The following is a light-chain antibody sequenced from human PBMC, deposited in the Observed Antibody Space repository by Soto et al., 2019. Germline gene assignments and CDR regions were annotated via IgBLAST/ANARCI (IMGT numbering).Light chain of an antibody. CDR2: GNS. Sequence: QPVLTQPPSVSGAPGQRVTISCTGSSSNIGAAYDVQWYQQLPGTVPKLLIYGNSNRSSGVPDRFSGSKSGTSASLAITGLQAEDEADYYCQSYDSSLSVWVFGGGTKLTVL. CDR1: SSNIGAAYD. CDR3: QSYDSSLSVWV. V-gene: IGLV1-40*01. J-gene: IGLJ3*02.